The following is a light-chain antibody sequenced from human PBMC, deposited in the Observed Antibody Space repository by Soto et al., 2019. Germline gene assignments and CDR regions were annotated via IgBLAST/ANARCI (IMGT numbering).Light chain of an antibody. CDR2: GAS. Sequence: EIVMTQFPATLSVPPGDRATLSCRASESVRSNLAWYQQKPGQAPRLLIYGASIRAADIPARFSGSGSGTEFTLTISTLQSEDFAVYYCQQYYDWPTITFGQGTRLE. CDR3: QQYYDWPTIT. V-gene: IGKV3-15*01. CDR1: ESVRSN. J-gene: IGKJ5*01.